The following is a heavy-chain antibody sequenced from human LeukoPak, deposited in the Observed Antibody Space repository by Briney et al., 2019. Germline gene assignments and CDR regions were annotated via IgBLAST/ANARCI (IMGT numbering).Heavy chain of an antibody. CDR3: ARDVGRYSYGNYYYYYMDV. D-gene: IGHD5-18*01. CDR1: GGSFSGYY. Sequence: PSETLSLTCAVYGGSFSGYYWSWIRQPPGKGLEWIGEINHSGSTNYNPSLKSRVTISVDTSKNQFSLKLSSVTAADTAVYYCARDVGRYSYGNYYYYYMDVWGKGTTVTVSS. CDR2: INHSGST. V-gene: IGHV4-34*01. J-gene: IGHJ6*03.